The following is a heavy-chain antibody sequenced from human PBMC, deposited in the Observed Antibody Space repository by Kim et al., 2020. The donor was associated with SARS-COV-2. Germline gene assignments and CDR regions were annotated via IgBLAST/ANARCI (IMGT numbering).Heavy chain of an antibody. V-gene: IGHV3-48*03. CDR3: ARGGYDSSGYLHFDY. CDR1: GFTFSSYE. Sequence: GGSLRLSCAVSGFTFSSYEMNWVRQAPGKGLEWVSYIRSSGSTVYYADSVKGRFSISRDNAKSSLYLQMNSLRAEDTAVYYCARGGYDSSGYLHFDYWGQGTLVTVSS. CDR2: IRSSGSTV. D-gene: IGHD3-22*01. J-gene: IGHJ4*02.